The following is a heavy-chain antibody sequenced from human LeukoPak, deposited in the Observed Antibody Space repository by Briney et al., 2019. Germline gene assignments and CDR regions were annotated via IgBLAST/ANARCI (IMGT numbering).Heavy chain of an antibody. J-gene: IGHJ6*03. CDR2: INPNSGGT. D-gene: IGHD6-19*01. Sequence: GASVKVSCKASGYTFTSYGISWVRQAPGQGLEWMGWINPNSGGTNYAQKFQGRVTMTRDTSISTAYMELSRLRSDDTAVYYCAREYSSGWPYYYYYMDVWGKGTTVTVSS. CDR1: GYTFTSYG. V-gene: IGHV1-2*02. CDR3: AREYSSGWPYYYYYMDV.